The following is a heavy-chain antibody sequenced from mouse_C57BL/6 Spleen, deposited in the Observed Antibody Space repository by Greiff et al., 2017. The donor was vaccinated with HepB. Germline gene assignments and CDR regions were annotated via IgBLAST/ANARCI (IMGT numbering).Heavy chain of an antibody. CDR2: IYPRSGNT. CDR1: GYTFTSYG. J-gene: IGHJ1*03. V-gene: IGHV1-81*01. Sequence: VQLVESGAELARPGASVKLSCKASGYTFTSYGISWVKQRTGQGLEWIGEIYPRSGNTYYNEKFKGKATLTADKSSSTAYMELRSLTSEDSAVYFCARRDYVLYFDVWGTGTTVTVSS. D-gene: IGHD2-4*01. CDR3: ARRDYVLYFDV.